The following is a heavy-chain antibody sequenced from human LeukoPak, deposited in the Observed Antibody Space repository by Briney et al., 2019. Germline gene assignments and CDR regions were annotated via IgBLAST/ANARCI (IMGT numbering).Heavy chain of an antibody. Sequence: QTGGSLRLSCAASGSTFSSYWMSWVRQAPGKGLEWVANIKQDGSEISYVDSVKGRFTISRDSAKDSLYLQMNSLRVGDTAVYYCARGPQYFDLLTGYYLDGWGQGTLVTVSS. CDR3: ARGPQYFDLLTGYYLDG. J-gene: IGHJ4*02. CDR2: IKQDGSEI. D-gene: IGHD3-9*01. CDR1: GSTFSSYW. V-gene: IGHV3-7*01.